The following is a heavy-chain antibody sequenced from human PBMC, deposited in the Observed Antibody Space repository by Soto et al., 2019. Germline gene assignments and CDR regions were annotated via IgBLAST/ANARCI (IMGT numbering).Heavy chain of an antibody. D-gene: IGHD3-10*01. CDR2: IYYSGST. CDR1: GGSISRGDYY. J-gene: IGHJ4*02. Sequence: QVQLQESGPGLVKPSQTLSLTCTVSGGSISRGDYYWSWIRQHPGKGLEWIGYIYYSGSTYYNPSLKSRVTISVDTSKNQFSLKLSSVTAAGTAVYYCASYGSGSYKPTTFDYWGQETLFTVSS. V-gene: IGHV4-31*03. CDR3: ASYGSGSYKPTTFDY.